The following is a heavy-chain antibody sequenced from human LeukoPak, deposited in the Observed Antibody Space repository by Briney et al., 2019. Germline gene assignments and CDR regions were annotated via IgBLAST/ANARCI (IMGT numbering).Heavy chain of an antibody. V-gene: IGHV3-23*01. CDR3: AKGGSTSCPDY. J-gene: IGHJ4*02. Sequence: GGSLRLSCAASGFTFSSYAMHWVRQAPGKGLEWVSGISVSGGSTFYADSVKGRFTISRDNSKNTLYLQMNSLRAEDTAVYYCAKGGSTSCPDYWGQGTLVTVSS. D-gene: IGHD2-2*01. CDR2: ISVSGGST. CDR1: GFTFSSYA.